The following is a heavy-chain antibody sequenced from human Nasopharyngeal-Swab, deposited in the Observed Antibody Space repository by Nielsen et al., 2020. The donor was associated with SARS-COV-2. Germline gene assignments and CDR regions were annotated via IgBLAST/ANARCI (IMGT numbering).Heavy chain of an antibody. D-gene: IGHD6-13*01. CDR3: ARDQGSSWYTYYYYYGMDV. V-gene: IGHV3-30-3*01. CDR2: ISYDGSKK. CDR1: GFTFSSYA. J-gene: IGHJ6*02. Sequence: GESLKISCAASGFTFSSYAMHWVRQAPGKGLEWVAFISYDGSKKYYADSVKGRFTISRDNSKNTLYLQMNSLRAEDTAVYYCARDQGSSWYTYYYYYGMDVWGQGTTVTVSS.